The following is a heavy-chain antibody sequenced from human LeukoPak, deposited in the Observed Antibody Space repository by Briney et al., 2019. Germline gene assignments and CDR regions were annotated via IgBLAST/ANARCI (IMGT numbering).Heavy chain of an antibody. V-gene: IGHV1-8*01. CDR3: SRDPGVFDY. CDR1: GYTFTSYD. D-gene: IGHD3-10*01. Sequence: GASVKVSCKASGYTFTSYDFNWVRQPTGQGIEGMGWMNPNSGNTGYAQKFLGRVTMTRNTSISTAYMELSSLRSEDTAVYYCSRDPGVFDYWGQGTLVTVSS. J-gene: IGHJ4*02. CDR2: MNPNSGNT.